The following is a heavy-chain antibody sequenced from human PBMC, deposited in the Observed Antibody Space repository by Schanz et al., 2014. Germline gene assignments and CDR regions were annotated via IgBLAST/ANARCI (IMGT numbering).Heavy chain of an antibody. D-gene: IGHD3-10*01. CDR3: ARDRITMIRGVIDVLYWFDA. V-gene: IGHV3-30*04. CDR2: ISYDGSHK. J-gene: IGHJ5*02. CDR1: GFTFSNFA. Sequence: QVQLVESGGGVVQPGRSLRLSCAASGFTFSNFAIHWVRQAPGKGLEWVAVISYDGSHKDYADSVKGRFTVSRDDSENKVYLQMNSLRAEDTAVYYCARDRITMIRGVIDVLYWFDAWGQGTLVTVSS.